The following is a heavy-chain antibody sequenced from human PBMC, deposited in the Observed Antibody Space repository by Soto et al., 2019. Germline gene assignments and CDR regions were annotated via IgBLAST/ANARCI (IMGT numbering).Heavy chain of an antibody. CDR1: GYTFTSYG. D-gene: IGHD3-22*01. Sequence: ASVKASCTASGYTFTSYGISCVRQAPGQGLEWMGWISAYNGNTNYAQKLQGRVTMTTDTSTSTAYMELRSLRSDDTAVYYCARDYYGTSYYYDSSGYSGPRDFDYWGQGTLVTVSS. CDR2: ISAYNGNT. J-gene: IGHJ4*02. CDR3: ARDYYGTSYYYDSSGYSGPRDFDY. V-gene: IGHV1-18*01.